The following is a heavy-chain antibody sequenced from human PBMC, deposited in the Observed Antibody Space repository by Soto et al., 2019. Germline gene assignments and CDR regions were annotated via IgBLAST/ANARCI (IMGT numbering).Heavy chain of an antibody. CDR3: ARHVDCYYGMDV. CDR1: GYRFTSYW. CDR2: IYPTDSDT. J-gene: IGHJ6*02. Sequence: GESLKISCKTSGYRFTSYWIGWVRQMPGKGLEWMGIIYPTDSDTRYSPSFQGQVTISVDKSINTAYLQWSSLKASDTAMYYCARHVDCYYGMDVWGQGTTVTVS. V-gene: IGHV5-51*01.